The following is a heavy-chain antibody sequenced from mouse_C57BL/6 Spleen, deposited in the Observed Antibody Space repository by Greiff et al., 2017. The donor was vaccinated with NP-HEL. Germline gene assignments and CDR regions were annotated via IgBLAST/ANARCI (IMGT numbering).Heavy chain of an antibody. D-gene: IGHD2-5*01. J-gene: IGHJ2*01. Sequence: VKLMESGPGLVQPSQSLSITCTVSGFSLTSYGVHWVRQSPGKGLEWLGVIWSGGSTDYNAAFISRLSISKDNSKSQVFFKMNSLQADDTAIYYCARNYGYSNYDFDYWGQGTTLTVSS. CDR3: ARNYGYSNYDFDY. CDR1: GFSLTSYG. V-gene: IGHV2-2*01. CDR2: IWSGGST.